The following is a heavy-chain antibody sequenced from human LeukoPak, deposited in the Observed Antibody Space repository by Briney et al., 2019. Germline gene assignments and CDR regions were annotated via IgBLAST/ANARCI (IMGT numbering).Heavy chain of an antibody. V-gene: IGHV3-7*01. D-gene: IGHD3-3*01. J-gene: IGHJ3*02. CDR3: AKPITVSGATDGFDI. Sequence: PGGSLRLSCAASGFTFSSYWMNLVRQAPGKGLEWVANIKQDGSEKYYVDSVKGRFTISRDNAKNSLYLHMNSLRVEDTAVYYCAKPITVSGATDGFDIWGQGTMVTVSS. CDR1: GFTFSSYW. CDR2: IKQDGSEK.